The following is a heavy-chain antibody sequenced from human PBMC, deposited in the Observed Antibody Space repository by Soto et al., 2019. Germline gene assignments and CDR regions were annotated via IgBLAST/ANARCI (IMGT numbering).Heavy chain of an antibody. D-gene: IGHD3-3*01. J-gene: IGHJ3*02. CDR2: ISAYNGST. V-gene: IGHV1-18*01. Sequence: GASVKVSCKASGYTFTSYGISWVRQAPGQGLEWMGWISAYNGSTNYAQKLQGRVTMTTDTSTSTAYMELRSLRSDDTAVYYCARDAMRLHPTLRFLEWLPREVKAHDAFDIWGQGTMVTVSS. CDR3: ARDAMRLHPTLRFLEWLPREVKAHDAFDI. CDR1: GYTFTSYG.